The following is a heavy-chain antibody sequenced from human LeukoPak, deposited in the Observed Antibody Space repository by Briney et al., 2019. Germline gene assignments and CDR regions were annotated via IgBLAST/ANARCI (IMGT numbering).Heavy chain of an antibody. D-gene: IGHD4-23*01. CDR2: INPNSGGT. Sequence: GASVKVSCKASGYTFTGYYMHWVRQAPGQGLEWMGWINPNSGGTNYAQKFQGRVTMTRDTSISTAYMELSRLRSDDTAVYYCARVSRSCGGNLRLDYWGQGTLVTVSS. J-gene: IGHJ4*02. CDR1: GYTFTGYY. V-gene: IGHV1-2*02. CDR3: ARVSRSCGGNLRLDY.